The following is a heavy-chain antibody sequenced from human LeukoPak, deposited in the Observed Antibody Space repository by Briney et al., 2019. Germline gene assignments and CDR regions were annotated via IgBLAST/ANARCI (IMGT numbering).Heavy chain of an antibody. CDR3: ARGGGYYDSSGYYSDI. D-gene: IGHD3-22*01. J-gene: IGHJ3*02. V-gene: IGHV3-21*01. Sequence: GGSLRLSCAPSGFTFSSYSMNWVRQAPGKGLEWVSSISSGSSYIYYADSVKGRFTISRDNAKNSLYLQMNSLRAEDTAVYYCARGGGYYDSSGYYSDIWGQGTMVTVSS. CDR2: ISSGSSYI. CDR1: GFTFSSYS.